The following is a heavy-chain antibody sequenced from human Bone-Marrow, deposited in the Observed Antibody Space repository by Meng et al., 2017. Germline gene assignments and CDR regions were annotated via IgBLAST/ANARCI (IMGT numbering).Heavy chain of an antibody. J-gene: IGHJ4*02. Sequence: SETLSLTCDVYGGSFSGYYWSWIRQPPGKGLEWIGEFNHSGSTNYNPSLKSRVTISVDTSKNQFSLKMSSVTAADTAVYYCARGGSHYGCIRYWGQGTLVTVSS. D-gene: IGHD3-10*01. CDR2: FNHSGST. V-gene: IGHV4-34*01. CDR3: ARGGSHYGCIRY. CDR1: GGSFSGYY.